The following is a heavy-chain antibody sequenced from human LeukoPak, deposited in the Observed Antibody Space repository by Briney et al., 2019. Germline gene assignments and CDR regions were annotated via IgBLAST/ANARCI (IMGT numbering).Heavy chain of an antibody. CDR2: IKQDGSKK. V-gene: IGHV3-7*04. CDR1: GFPFSSYW. J-gene: IGHJ4*02. Sequence: GGSLRLSCVASGFPFSSYWMTWVRQAPGKGLEWVANIKQDGSKKSYVDSVKGRFTISGDNAKNSLYLQMNSLRAEDTAMYYCTRVGYIDEGIDYWGQGTLVTVSS. CDR3: TRVGYIDEGIDY. D-gene: IGHD5-24*01.